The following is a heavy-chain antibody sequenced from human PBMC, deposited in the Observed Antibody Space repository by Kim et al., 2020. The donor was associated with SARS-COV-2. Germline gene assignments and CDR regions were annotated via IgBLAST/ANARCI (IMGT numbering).Heavy chain of an antibody. CDR3: ARGRVLRGVNWFDP. J-gene: IGHJ5*02. V-gene: IGHV1-8*01. Sequence: AQKFKGRITMTRNTYISTAYMELSSLRSEDTAVYYCARGRVLRGVNWFDPWGQGTLVTVSS. D-gene: IGHD3-10*01.